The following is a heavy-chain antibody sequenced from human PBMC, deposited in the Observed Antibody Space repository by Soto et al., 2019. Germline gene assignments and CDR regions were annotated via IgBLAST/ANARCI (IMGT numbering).Heavy chain of an antibody. CDR3: ARGRKYYYGSGSYSY. Sequence: SETLSLTCAVYGGSFSGYYWSWIRQPPGKGLEWIGEINHSGSTNYNPSLKSRVTISVDTSKNQFSLKLSSVTAADTAVYYCARGRKYYYGSGSYSYWGQGTLVTVSS. J-gene: IGHJ4*02. CDR1: GGSFSGYY. CDR2: INHSGST. D-gene: IGHD3-10*01. V-gene: IGHV4-34*01.